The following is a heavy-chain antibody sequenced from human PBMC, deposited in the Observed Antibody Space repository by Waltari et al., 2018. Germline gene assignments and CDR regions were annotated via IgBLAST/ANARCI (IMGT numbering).Heavy chain of an antibody. V-gene: IGHV4-39*01. CDR3: GRIAFGDDGGYFQH. CDR1: GASISTNSN. J-gene: IGHJ1*01. CDR2: MQYRGST. D-gene: IGHD4-17*01. Sequence: QLQLQESGSGLVKPSETLSLTCTVSGASISTNSNWGWIRQPPGKGLEWMGNMQYRGSTFYNPSLKSRVTISLDTSKNQFSLRLSSVGAADTAVYFCGRIAFGDDGGYFQHWGQGTLVTVSS.